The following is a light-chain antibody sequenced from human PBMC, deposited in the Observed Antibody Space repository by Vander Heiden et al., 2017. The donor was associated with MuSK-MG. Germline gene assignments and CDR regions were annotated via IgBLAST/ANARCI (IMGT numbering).Light chain of an antibody. J-gene: IGKJ4*01. CDR1: HVINND. Sequence: DIQMTQSPYSLSASVGERVTFPCRASHVINNDLNWYQQKPGKAPRLLIYDAYNLQSGFPARFSGSGSGTDFTFIISSLQSEDVAAYYCQQDDNLSLTFGGGTKVEIK. CDR2: DAY. CDR3: QQDDNLSLT. V-gene: IGKV1-33*01.